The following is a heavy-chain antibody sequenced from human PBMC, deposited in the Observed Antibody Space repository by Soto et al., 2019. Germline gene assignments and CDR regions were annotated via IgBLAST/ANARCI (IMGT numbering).Heavy chain of an antibody. J-gene: IGHJ6*02. Sequence: QLQLQESGPGLVKPSETLSLTCTVSGGSISSSSYYWGWIRQPPGKGLEWIGSIYYSGSTYYNPSLKSRVTISVDTSKNQLSLKLSSVTAADTAVYYCERRDDGDFYYYYYGMDVWGQGTTVTVSS. CDR3: ERRDDGDFYYYYYGMDV. CDR1: GGSISSSSYY. D-gene: IGHD3-10*01. CDR2: IYYSGST. V-gene: IGHV4-39*01.